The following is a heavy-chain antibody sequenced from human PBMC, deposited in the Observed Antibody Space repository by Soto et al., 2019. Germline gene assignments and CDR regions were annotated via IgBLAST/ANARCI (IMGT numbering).Heavy chain of an antibody. Sequence: KTSETLSLTCTVSGGSISSSSYYWGWIRQPPGKGLEWIGSIYYSGSTYYNPSLKSRVTISVDTSKNQFSLKLSSVTAADTAAYYCATFPQQLVDYWGQGTLVTVSS. J-gene: IGHJ4*02. D-gene: IGHD6-13*01. CDR2: IYYSGST. V-gene: IGHV4-39*01. CDR1: GGSISSSSYY. CDR3: ATFPQQLVDY.